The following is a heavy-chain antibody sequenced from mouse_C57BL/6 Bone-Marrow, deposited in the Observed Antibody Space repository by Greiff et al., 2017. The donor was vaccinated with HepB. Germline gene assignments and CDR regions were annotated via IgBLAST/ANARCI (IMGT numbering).Heavy chain of an antibody. J-gene: IGHJ1*03. V-gene: IGHV5-16*01. CDR1: GFTFSDYY. CDR3: ARARPTVVATPDWYFDV. Sequence: EVKVVESEGGLVQPGSSMKLSCTASGFTFSDYYMAWVRQVPEKGLEWVANINYDGSGTYYLDSLKSRFIISRDNAKNILYLQMSSLKSEDTATYYCARARPTVVATPDWYFDVWGTGTTVTVSS. CDR2: INYDGSGT. D-gene: IGHD1-1*01.